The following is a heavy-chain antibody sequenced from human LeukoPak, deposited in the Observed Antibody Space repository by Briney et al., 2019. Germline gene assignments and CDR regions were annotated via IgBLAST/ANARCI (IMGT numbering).Heavy chain of an antibody. CDR2: ISGIGVGGIT. D-gene: IGHD3-22*01. CDR1: AFTLSTYA. J-gene: IGHJ4*02. CDR3: VYTGPTDSSGYIRYYDY. Sequence: GGSLRLSCAASAFTLSTYAVSWVRQSPGKGPEWVSGISGIGVGGITYYADSVKGRFTISRDNSKNTVYLQMNSLRAEDTAVYYCVYTGPTDSSGYIRYYDYWGQGTLVTVSS. V-gene: IGHV3-23*01.